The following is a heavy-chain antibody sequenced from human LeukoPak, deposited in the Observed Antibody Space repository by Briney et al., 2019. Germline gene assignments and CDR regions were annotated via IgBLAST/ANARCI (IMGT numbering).Heavy chain of an antibody. CDR2: INSDGSST. V-gene: IGHV3-74*01. Sequence: GGSLRLSCAASGFTFSSYAMSWVRQAPGKGLVWVSRINSDGSSTSYADSVKGRFTISRDNAKNTLYLQMNSLRAEDTAVYYCARDNVLLWFGESYNWFDPWGQGTLVTVSS. CDR3: ARDNVLLWFGESYNWFDP. J-gene: IGHJ5*02. D-gene: IGHD3-10*01. CDR1: GFTFSSYA.